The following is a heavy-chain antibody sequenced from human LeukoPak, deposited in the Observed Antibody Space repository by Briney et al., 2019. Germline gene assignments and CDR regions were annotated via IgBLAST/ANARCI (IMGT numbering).Heavy chain of an antibody. J-gene: IGHJ4*02. CDR1: GYTFTGYY. CDR3: ARVDSSALI. CDR2: INPNSGGT. Sequence: ASVKVSCKASGYTFTGYYIHWVRQAPGQGLEWMGRINPNSGGTNYVQKFQGRVTKTTDTSISTAYMELSRLRSDDTAVYYCARVDSSALIWGQGTPVSVSS. V-gene: IGHV1-2*06. D-gene: IGHD6-19*01.